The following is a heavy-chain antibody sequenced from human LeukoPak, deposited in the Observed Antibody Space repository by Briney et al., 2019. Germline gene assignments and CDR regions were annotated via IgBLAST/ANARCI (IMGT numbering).Heavy chain of an antibody. CDR3: VSDRSDGGFPESNGYPTFDL. D-gene: IGHD5-24*01. CDR2: FDIEDVET. Sequence: ASVKVSCKVSGYALSESSIHWVRQTPGEGFEWLGGFDIEDVETAYAQKFQGRLTMTEDTSTDTAYMELINLRSDDTAVYFCVSDRSDGGFPESNGYPTFDLWGRGTLVTVSS. J-gene: IGHJ2*01. CDR1: GYALSESS. V-gene: IGHV1-24*01.